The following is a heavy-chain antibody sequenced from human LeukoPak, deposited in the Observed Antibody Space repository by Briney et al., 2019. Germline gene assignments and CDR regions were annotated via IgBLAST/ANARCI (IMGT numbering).Heavy chain of an antibody. D-gene: IGHD1-26*01. CDR3: ARLGLDDSGGNWFDP. V-gene: IGHV4-39*07. CDR1: GGSISSSSYY. J-gene: IGHJ5*02. CDR2: IYYSGST. Sequence: SETLSLTCTVSGGSISSSSYYWGWIRQPPGTGLEWIGSIYYSGSTYYNPSLKSRVTISVDTSKNQLSLKLSSVTAADTAMYYCARLGLDDSGGNWFDPWGQGTLVTVSS.